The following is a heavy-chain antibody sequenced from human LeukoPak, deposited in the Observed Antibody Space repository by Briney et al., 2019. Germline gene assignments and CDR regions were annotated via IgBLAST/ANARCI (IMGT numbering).Heavy chain of an antibody. Sequence: GGSLRLSCAASGFTFISYAMSWVRQAPGKGLEWVSGISGAGAITYYADSVKGRFTISRSQSTNTLYLQMDSLRAEDTSLYYCAIGGTTWHGFDSWGQGTLVTVSS. CDR2: ISGAGAIT. D-gene: IGHD1-14*01. CDR3: AIGGTTWHGFDS. V-gene: IGHV3-23*01. J-gene: IGHJ4*02. CDR1: GFTFISYA.